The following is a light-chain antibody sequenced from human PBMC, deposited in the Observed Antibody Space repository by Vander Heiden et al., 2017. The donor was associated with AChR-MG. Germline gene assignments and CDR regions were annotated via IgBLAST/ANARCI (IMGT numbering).Light chain of an antibody. Sequence: EIVMTQSPLSLPVTPGEPASISCRASESVLHSNGYTYLDWYLQKPGQSPQLLIYLGSHRASGVPDRFSASGSGTHFTLTISRVEAEDVGVYYCMQAVQIPLTFGGGTKVEIK. CDR3: MQAVQIPLT. CDR1: ESVLHSNGYTY. J-gene: IGKJ4*01. CDR2: LGS. V-gene: IGKV2-28*01.